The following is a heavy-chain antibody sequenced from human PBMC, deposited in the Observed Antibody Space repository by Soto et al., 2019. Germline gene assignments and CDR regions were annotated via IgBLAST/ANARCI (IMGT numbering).Heavy chain of an antibody. CDR1: GGSFSGYY. D-gene: IGHD3-22*01. Sequence: PSETLSLTCAVYGGSFSGYYWSWIRQPPGKGLEWIGEINHSGSTNYNPSLKSRVTISVDTSKNQFSLKLSSVTAADTAVYYCARGRVIVVVISLDYWGQGTLVTVPS. V-gene: IGHV4-34*01. CDR2: INHSGST. J-gene: IGHJ4*02. CDR3: ARGRVIVVVISLDY.